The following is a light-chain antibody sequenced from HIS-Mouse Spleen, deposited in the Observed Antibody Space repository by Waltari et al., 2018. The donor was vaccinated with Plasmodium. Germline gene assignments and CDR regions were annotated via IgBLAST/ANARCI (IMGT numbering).Light chain of an antibody. CDR1: ALPKKY. Sequence: SYELTQPPSVSVSPGQTARITCSGDALPKKYAYWYQTKSGQAPVLVIYEDSNRPSGIPERFSGSSSGTMATLTISGAQVEDEADYYCYSTDSSGNHRVFGGGTKLTVL. V-gene: IGLV3-10*01. J-gene: IGLJ3*02. CDR2: EDS. CDR3: YSTDSSGNHRV.